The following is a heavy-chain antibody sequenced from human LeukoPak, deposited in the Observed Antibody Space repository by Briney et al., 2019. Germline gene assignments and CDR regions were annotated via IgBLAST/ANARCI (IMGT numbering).Heavy chain of an antibody. CDR1: GFTFSSYG. J-gene: IGHJ4*02. Sequence: GGSLRLSCAASGFTFSSYGMHWVRQAPGKGLEWVAFIRYDGSNKYYADSVKGRFTISRDNSKNTLYLQMSSLRGEDTAVYYCAKDTDSYGYWELNDWGQGTLVTVSS. D-gene: IGHD5-18*01. V-gene: IGHV3-30*02. CDR3: AKDTDSYGYWELND. CDR2: IRYDGSNK.